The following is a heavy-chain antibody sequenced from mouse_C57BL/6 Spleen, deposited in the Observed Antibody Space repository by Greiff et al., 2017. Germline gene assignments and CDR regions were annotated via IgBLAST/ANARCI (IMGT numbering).Heavy chain of an antibody. CDR3: ARGGTTVVGAIDY. CDR1: GYTFTDYY. D-gene: IGHD1-1*01. CDR2: IYPGSGNT. J-gene: IGHJ4*01. Sequence: ESGAELVRPGASVKLSCKASGYTFTDYYINWVKQRPGQGLEWIARIYPGSGNTYYNEKFKGKATLTAEKSSSTAYMQLSSLTSEDSAVYFCARGGTTVVGAIDYWGQGTSVTVSS. V-gene: IGHV1-76*01.